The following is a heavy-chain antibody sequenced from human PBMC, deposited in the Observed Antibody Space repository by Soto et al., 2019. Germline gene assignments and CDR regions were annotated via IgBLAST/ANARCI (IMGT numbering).Heavy chain of an antibody. J-gene: IGHJ5*02. D-gene: IGHD5-12*01. Sequence: QITLKESGPTLVKPTQTLTLTCTFSGFSLSTSGVGVGWIRQPPGKALEWLALIYWDDDKRYSPSLKSRLTITKDTPKTQVVLTMTNMDPVDTATYYCAHRPGIVATIADNWFDPWGQGTLVTVSS. CDR2: IYWDDDK. V-gene: IGHV2-5*02. CDR1: GFSLSTSGVG. CDR3: AHRPGIVATIADNWFDP.